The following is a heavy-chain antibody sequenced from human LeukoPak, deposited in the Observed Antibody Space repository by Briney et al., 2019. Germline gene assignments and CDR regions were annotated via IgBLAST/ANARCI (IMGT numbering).Heavy chain of an antibody. D-gene: IGHD6-19*01. CDR1: GFTFSSYS. CDR3: ARAVAGTSDY. J-gene: IGHJ4*02. CDR2: ISSSGSYI. V-gene: IGHV3-21*01. Sequence: AGGSLRLSCAASGFTFSSYSMNWVRQAPGKGLEWVSSISSSGSYIYYADSVKGRFTISRDNAKNSLYLQMNSLRAEDTAVYYCARAVAGTSDYRGQGTLVTVSS.